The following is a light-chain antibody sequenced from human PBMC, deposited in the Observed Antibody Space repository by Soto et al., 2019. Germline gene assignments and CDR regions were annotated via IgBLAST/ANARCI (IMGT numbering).Light chain of an antibody. CDR3: QQRFTWPS. CDR2: DAS. CDR1: QSISSY. Sequence: ETVLTQSPATLSLSPGERATLSCRASQSISSYLAWYQQKPGQAPRLLIYDASNRATGIPARFSGSGPGTDFTLTISSLEPEDFAVYYCQQRFTWPSFGPGTKVDIK. V-gene: IGKV3-11*01. J-gene: IGKJ3*01.